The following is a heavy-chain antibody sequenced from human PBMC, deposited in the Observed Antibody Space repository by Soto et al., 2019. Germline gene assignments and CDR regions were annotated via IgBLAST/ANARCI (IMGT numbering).Heavy chain of an antibody. CDR3: AREDPWSANADDMDV. CDR1: GFTFRSYS. CDR2: ISSSSGTI. D-gene: IGHD3-3*01. J-gene: IGHJ6*02. V-gene: IGHV3-48*02. Sequence: PGGSLRLSCVASGFTFRSYSLNWVRQAPGKGLEWVSYISSSSGTIYYADSVKGRFTISRDNAENSLYLQMNSLRDDDTAVYYCAREDPWSANADDMDVRGQGTTVTVSS.